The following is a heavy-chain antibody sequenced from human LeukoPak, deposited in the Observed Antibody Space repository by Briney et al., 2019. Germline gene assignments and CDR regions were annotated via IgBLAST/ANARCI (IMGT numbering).Heavy chain of an antibody. D-gene: IGHD3-16*01. CDR2: IYYSGST. CDR1: GGSISSGDYY. V-gene: IGHV4-39*07. CDR3: ARGGGSLMITFGNNWFDP. Sequence: SETLSLTCTVSGGSISSGDYYWSCIRQPPGKGLECIGSIYYSGSTYYNPSLKSRVTISVDTSKNQFSLKLSSVTAADTAVYYCARGGGSLMITFGNNWFDPWGQGTLVTVSS. J-gene: IGHJ5*02.